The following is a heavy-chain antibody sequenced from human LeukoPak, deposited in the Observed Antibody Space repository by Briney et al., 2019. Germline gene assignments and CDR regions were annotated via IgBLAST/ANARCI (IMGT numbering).Heavy chain of an antibody. CDR3: AKWLKAIFGGSPFDYYYYYMDV. CDR2: IRFDGTTK. Sequence: GGSLRLSCAASGFTFSSSGMHWVRQAPGRGLEWVAFIRFDGTTKYYAQSVRGRFTISRDNSKNTLGLQMNSLRVEDTAVYYCAKWLKAIFGGSPFDYYYYYMDVWGKGTTVTVSS. D-gene: IGHD3-3*01. J-gene: IGHJ6*03. CDR1: GFTFSSSG. V-gene: IGHV3-30*02.